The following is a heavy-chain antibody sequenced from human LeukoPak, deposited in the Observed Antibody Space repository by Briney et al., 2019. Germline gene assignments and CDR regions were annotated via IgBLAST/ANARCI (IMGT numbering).Heavy chain of an antibody. D-gene: IGHD1-26*01. CDR3: ARDSTTSWYGQDF. Sequence: PSQTLYLTCTVSSGSISSGSYHWTWIRQPAGKRLEWLGRIDSSGSTNYNPSLKSRITISIDTSKNQFSLKLTSVTAADTALYYCARDSTTSWYGQDFWGQGTLVTVSS. CDR2: IDSSGST. V-gene: IGHV4-61*02. J-gene: IGHJ4*02. CDR1: SGSISSGSYH.